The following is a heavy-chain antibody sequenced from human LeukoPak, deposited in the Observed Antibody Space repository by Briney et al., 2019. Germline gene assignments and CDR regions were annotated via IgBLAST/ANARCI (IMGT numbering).Heavy chain of an antibody. D-gene: IGHD4-17*01. CDR2: INPSGGST. CDR1: GYTFTSYY. J-gene: IGHJ4*02. V-gene: IGHV1-46*01. Sequence: ASVKVSCKASGYTFTSYYMHWVRQAPGQGLEWMGIINPSGGSTSYAQKFQGRVTMTRDMSTSTVYMELSSLRSGDTAVYYCATGGYGEHFDYWGQGTLVTVSS. CDR3: ATGGYGEHFDY.